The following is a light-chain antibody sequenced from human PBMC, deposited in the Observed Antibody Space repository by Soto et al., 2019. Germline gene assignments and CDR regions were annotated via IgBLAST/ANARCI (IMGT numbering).Light chain of an antibody. J-gene: IGKJ2*01. CDR1: QSVTTL. V-gene: IGKV1-5*03. CDR3: QQYNTLSPYN. Sequence: DIQMTQSLSTLSASVGDRVTITCRASQSVTTLLAWYQQKPGKAPKVLIYKASMLESGVPSRLSGCGSETEFTNTISSLQPYDFATSSGQQYNTLSPYNFGQGTMVEI. CDR2: KAS.